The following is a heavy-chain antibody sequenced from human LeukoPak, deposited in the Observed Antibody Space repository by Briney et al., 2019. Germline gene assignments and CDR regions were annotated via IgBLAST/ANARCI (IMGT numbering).Heavy chain of an antibody. D-gene: IGHD3-10*02. CDR1: GGSFSGYY. Sequence: SETLSLTCAVYGGSFSGYYWSWIRQPPGKGLEWIGEINHSGSTNYNPSLKSRVTISVDTSKNQFSLKLSSVTAADTAVYYCARDGITMSDVWGQGTLVTVSS. J-gene: IGHJ4*02. CDR2: INHSGST. CDR3: ARDGITMSDV. V-gene: IGHV4-34*01.